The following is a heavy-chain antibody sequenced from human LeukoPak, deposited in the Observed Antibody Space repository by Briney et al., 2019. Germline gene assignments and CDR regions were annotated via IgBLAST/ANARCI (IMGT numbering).Heavy chain of an antibody. CDR3: AKGGYSYGYFDY. J-gene: IGHJ4*02. CDR2: ISSGGNT. Sequence: GGSLRLSCAASGFTFSNYAMSWGRQAPGKGLEWVSVISSGGNTYFADSVKGRFTISRDNSENTLYLQMNSLRAEDSAVYYCAKGGYSYGYFDYWGQGILVTVSS. CDR1: GFTFSNYA. V-gene: IGHV3-23*01. D-gene: IGHD5-18*01.